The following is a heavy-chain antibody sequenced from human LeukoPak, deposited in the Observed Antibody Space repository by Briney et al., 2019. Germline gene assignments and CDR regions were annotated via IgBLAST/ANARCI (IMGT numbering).Heavy chain of an antibody. CDR3: AGGEGKNTLNTLNY. CDR1: GGSISSYY. D-gene: IGHD2/OR15-2a*01. Sequence: NPSETLSLTCTVSGGSISSYYWSWIRQPPGKGLEWIGYINYSGSTNYNPSLKSRVTISVDTSKNQFSLKLRSVTAADTAVYYCAGGEGKNTLNTLNYWGQGTLVTASS. CDR2: INYSGST. V-gene: IGHV4-59*01. J-gene: IGHJ4*02.